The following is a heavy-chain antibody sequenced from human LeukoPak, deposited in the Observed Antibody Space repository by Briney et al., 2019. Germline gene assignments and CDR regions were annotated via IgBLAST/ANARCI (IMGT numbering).Heavy chain of an antibody. CDR2: ISYGGRNK. D-gene: IGHD6-19*01. CDR3: AKGHSSGWAPIGY. J-gene: IGHJ4*02. V-gene: IGHV3-30*18. CDR1: GFTFSSYG. Sequence: GGSLRLSCAASGFTFSSYGMHWVRQAPGKGLEWVAVISYGGRNKYYADSVKGRFTISRDISKNTLYLQMNSLRAEDTAVYYCAKGHSSGWAPIGYWGQGTLVTVSS.